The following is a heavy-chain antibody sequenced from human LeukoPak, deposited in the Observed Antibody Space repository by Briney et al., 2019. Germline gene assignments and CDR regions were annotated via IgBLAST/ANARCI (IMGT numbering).Heavy chain of an antibody. CDR3: ARQRRDGYNNVHFDY. CDR1: GGSISSSSYY. J-gene: IGHJ4*02. V-gene: IGHV4-39*01. D-gene: IGHD5-24*01. Sequence: NTSETLSLTCTVSGGSISSSSYYWGWIRQPPGKGLEWIGSIYYSGSTYYNPSLKSRVTISVDTSKNQFSLKLSSVTAADTAVYYCARQRRDGYNNVHFDYWGQGTLVTVSS. CDR2: IYYSGST.